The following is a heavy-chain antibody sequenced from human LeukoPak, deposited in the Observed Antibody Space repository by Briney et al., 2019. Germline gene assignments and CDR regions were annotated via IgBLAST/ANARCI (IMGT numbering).Heavy chain of an antibody. CDR3: ARHETHYYGSGSYLSYYYYYMDV. D-gene: IGHD3-10*01. J-gene: IGHJ6*03. CDR2: IYPGDSGT. Sequence: GESLKISCKGSGYSFTSYWIGWVRQMPGKGLEWMGIIYPGDSGTRYSPSFQGQVTISADKSISTAYLQWSSLKASDTAMYYCARHETHYYGSGSYLSYYYYYMDVWGKGTTVTVSS. V-gene: IGHV5-51*01. CDR1: GYSFTSYW.